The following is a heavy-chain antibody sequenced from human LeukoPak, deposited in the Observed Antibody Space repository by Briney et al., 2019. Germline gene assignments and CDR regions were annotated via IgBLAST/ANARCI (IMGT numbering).Heavy chain of an antibody. D-gene: IGHD3-10*01. J-gene: IGHJ4*02. Sequence: GGSLRLSCAASGFTFSSYWMHWVRQAPGKGLVWVSRINSDGSSTSYADSVKGRFTISRDNAKDALYLQMNSLRAEDTAVYYCAKDLHYGSADYWGQGTLVTVSS. CDR3: AKDLHYGSADY. CDR1: GFTFSSYW. V-gene: IGHV3-74*01. CDR2: INSDGSST.